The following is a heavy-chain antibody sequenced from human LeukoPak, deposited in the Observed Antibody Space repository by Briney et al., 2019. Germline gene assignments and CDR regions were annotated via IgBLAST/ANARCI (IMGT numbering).Heavy chain of an antibody. CDR2: INHSGST. D-gene: IGHD3-3*01. CDR3: ATVYYDFWSGYFETRHFDY. Sequence: PSETLSLTCAVYGGSFSGYYWSWIRQPPGRGLEWIGEINHSGSTNYNPSLKSRVTISVDTSKNQFSLKLSSVTAADTAVCYCATVYYDFWSGYFETRHFDYWGQGTLVTVSS. V-gene: IGHV4-34*01. J-gene: IGHJ4*02. CDR1: GGSFSGYY.